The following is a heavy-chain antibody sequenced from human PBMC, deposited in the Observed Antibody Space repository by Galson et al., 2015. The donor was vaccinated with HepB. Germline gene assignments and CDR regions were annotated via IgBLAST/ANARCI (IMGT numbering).Heavy chain of an antibody. V-gene: IGHV5-51*01. J-gene: IGHJ5*02. CDR1: GYTFTKFW. Sequence: QSGAEVKKPGESLKISCEGSGYTFTKFWIGWVRQMPGKGLEWMGIVYPGDSDTRYSPSFQGQVTISADKSTNTTYLQWSSLKASDSAIYYCARQDKWRGVSWGQGTLVTVSS. D-gene: IGHD5-12*01. CDR2: VYPGDSDT. CDR3: ARQDKWRGVS.